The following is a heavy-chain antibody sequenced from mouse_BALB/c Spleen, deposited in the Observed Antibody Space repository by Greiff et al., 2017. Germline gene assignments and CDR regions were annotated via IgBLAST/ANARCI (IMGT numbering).Heavy chain of an antibody. J-gene: IGHJ4*01. V-gene: IGHV8-11*01. CDR1: GFSLSTYGIG. CDR3: ARIEGYGLDY. Sequence: QVTLKVSGPGILQPSQTLSLTCSFSGFSLSTYGIGVGWIRQPSGKGLEWLAHIWWNDNKYYNTALKSRLTISKDTSNNQVFLKIASVDTADTATYYCARIEGYGLDYWGQGTSVTVSS. D-gene: IGHD3-2*02. CDR2: IWWNDNK.